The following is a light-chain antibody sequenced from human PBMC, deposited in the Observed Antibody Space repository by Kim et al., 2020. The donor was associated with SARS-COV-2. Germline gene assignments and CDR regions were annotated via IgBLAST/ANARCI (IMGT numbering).Light chain of an antibody. CDR3: EVWDDSLSGVV. Sequence: GQKFTLSLSGSACKIGGNYVYWYQQFPGTAPKLLIYRNTLRPSGVPDRFSGSKSGTSASLAISGLRSEDEATYYCEVWDDSLSGVVFGGGTQLTVL. CDR1: ACKIGGNY. J-gene: IGLJ2*01. V-gene: IGLV1-47*01. CDR2: RNT.